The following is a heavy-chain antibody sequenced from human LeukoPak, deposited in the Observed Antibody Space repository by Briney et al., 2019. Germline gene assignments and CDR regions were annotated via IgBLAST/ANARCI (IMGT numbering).Heavy chain of an antibody. CDR1: GFTFSSYG. J-gene: IGHJ6*02. CDR2: ISYGGSNK. Sequence: GRSLRLSCAASGFTFSSYGMHWVRQAPGKGLEWVAVISYGGSNKYYADSVKGRFTISRDNSKNTLYLQMNSLRAEDTAVYYCAKDLSSSGWYRRHYYGMDVWGQGTTVTVSS. V-gene: IGHV3-30*18. D-gene: IGHD6-19*01. CDR3: AKDLSSSGWYRRHYYGMDV.